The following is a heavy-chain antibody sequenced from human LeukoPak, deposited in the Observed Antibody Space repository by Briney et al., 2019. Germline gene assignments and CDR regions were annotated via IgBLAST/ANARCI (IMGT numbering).Heavy chain of an antibody. J-gene: IGHJ4*02. Sequence: SETLSLTYTVSGGSISSYYWSWIRQPAGKGLEWIGRIYTGGSTNYNPSLKSRVTMSVDTSKNQFSLKLSSVTAADTAGYYCARDTAMAFDYRGQGTLVTVPS. D-gene: IGHD5-18*01. CDR2: IYTGGST. CDR3: ARDTAMAFDY. CDR1: GGSISSYY. V-gene: IGHV4-4*07.